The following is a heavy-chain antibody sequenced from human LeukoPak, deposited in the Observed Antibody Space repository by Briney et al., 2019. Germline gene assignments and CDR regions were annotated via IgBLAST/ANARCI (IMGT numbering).Heavy chain of an antibody. CDR2: IYYSGST. CDR1: GGSISSSSYY. CDR3: ASKGATYSSSWYYFDY. J-gene: IGHJ4*02. D-gene: IGHD6-13*01. V-gene: IGHV4-39*01. Sequence: PSEALSLTCTVSGGSISSSSYYWGWIRPPPGKGLEWIGSIYYSGSTYYHPSLKSRVTISVDTSKNQFSVKLGSVTAADTAVYYCASKGATYSSSWYYFDYWGQGTLVTVSS.